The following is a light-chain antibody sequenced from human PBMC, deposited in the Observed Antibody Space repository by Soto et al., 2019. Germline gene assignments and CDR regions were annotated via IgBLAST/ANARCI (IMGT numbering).Light chain of an antibody. CDR2: DAS. J-gene: IGKJ2*01. Sequence: EIAMTQSPGTLSVSPGEIATLSCRASQNVRRNLAWYQQKPGQTPRLLIYDASTRATGIPARFSGSGSGTEFTLTISSLQSEDFAVYYCQQYENWRWPTFGQGTKLEIK. CDR3: QQYENWRWPT. V-gene: IGKV3-15*01. CDR1: QNVRRN.